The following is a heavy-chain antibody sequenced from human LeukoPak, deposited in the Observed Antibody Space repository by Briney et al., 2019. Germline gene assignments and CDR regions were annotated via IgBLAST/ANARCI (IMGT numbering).Heavy chain of an antibody. Sequence: GGSLRLSCAASGFTFSYYVMNWVRQAPGKGLEWVSSISSSSSYISYADSVKGRFTISRDNAQKSLYLQMNSLRAEDTAVYYCARVGYSSGWYFDYWGQGTLVTVSS. D-gene: IGHD6-19*01. CDR3: ARVGYSSGWYFDY. CDR2: ISSSSSYI. CDR1: GFTFSYYV. V-gene: IGHV3-21*01. J-gene: IGHJ4*02.